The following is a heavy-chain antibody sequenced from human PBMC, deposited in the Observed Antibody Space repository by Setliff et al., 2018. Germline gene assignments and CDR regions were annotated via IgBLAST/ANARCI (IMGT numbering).Heavy chain of an antibody. CDR1: GYTFTKYG. J-gene: IGHJ3*01. CDR3: ARDAPKVVDKFDL. Sequence: ASVKVSCKAFGYTFTKYGIDWVRQAPGQGLEWLGWISPYNGNTDYVYNVRDRITMTTDTSTGTAYMELRSLTSDDSAVYYCARDAPKVVDKFDLWGQGTKVSVSS. V-gene: IGHV1-18*01. D-gene: IGHD3-22*01. CDR2: ISPYNGNT.